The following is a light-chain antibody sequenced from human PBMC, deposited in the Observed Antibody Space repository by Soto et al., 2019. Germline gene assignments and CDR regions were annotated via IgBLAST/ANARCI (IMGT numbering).Light chain of an antibody. CDR3: HQYGTSPFT. Sequence: EIVLTQSPATLSLSPGDTATLSCRASQSVSAYYFAWYQQKPGQAPRLLIHTGSNRATGIPDRFSGRGGGRDFSLTISRLETEDFAVYPCHQYGTSPFTFGDGTKVEI. CDR1: QSVSAYY. CDR2: TGS. J-gene: IGKJ4*01. V-gene: IGKV3-20*01.